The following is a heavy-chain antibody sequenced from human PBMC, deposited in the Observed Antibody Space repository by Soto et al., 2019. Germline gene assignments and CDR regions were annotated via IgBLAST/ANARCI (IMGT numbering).Heavy chain of an antibody. Sequence: GGSLRLSCAASGFTFSSYGMHWVRQAPGKGLEWVAVISYDGSNKYYADSVKGRFTISRDNSKNTLYLQMNSLRAEDTAVYYCAKDPAGDYATNYYYYMDVWGKGTTVTVSS. CDR2: ISYDGSNK. J-gene: IGHJ6*03. CDR1: GFTFSSYG. V-gene: IGHV3-30*18. D-gene: IGHD4-17*01. CDR3: AKDPAGDYATNYYYYMDV.